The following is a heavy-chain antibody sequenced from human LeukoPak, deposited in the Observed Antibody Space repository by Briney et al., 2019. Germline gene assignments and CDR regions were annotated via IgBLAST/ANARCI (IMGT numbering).Heavy chain of an antibody. CDR1: GFTFSSYG. Sequence: GRSLRLSCAASGFTFSSYGMHWVRQAPGKGLEWVAVISYDGSNKYYADSVKGRFTISRDNSKNTLYLQMNSLRAEDTAGYYCARENVDIGATDFDYWGQGTLVTVSS. D-gene: IGHD5-12*01. CDR2: ISYDGSNK. V-gene: IGHV3-30*03. J-gene: IGHJ4*02. CDR3: ARENVDIGATDFDY.